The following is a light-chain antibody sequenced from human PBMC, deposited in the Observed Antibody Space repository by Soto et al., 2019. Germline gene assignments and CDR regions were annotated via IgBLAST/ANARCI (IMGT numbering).Light chain of an antibody. J-gene: IGKJ2*01. Sequence: EIVLTQSPGTLSLSPGERATFSCRASQRVASNYLAWYHQKPGQAPRLLIHGASSRATGIPDRFSGSGSGTDFTLTISRLEPEDSAVYYCQQYDSSPPMYTFGQGTKLEI. CDR3: QQYDSSPPMYT. V-gene: IGKV3-20*01. CDR2: GAS. CDR1: QRVASNY.